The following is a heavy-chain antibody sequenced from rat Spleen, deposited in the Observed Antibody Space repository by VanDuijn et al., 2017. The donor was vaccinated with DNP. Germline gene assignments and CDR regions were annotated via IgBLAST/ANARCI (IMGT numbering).Heavy chain of an antibody. V-gene: IGHV3-1*01. CDR1: GYSITSNY. CDR2: ISYSGST. D-gene: IGHD1-6*01. J-gene: IGHJ2*01. CDR3: TREEAYFGYDYLDY. Sequence: EVQLQESGSGLVKPSQSLSLTCSVTGYSITSNYWGWIRKFPGNKLEYIGHISYSGSTNYNPALKSRISITRDTSKNQFFLQFNSVTTEDTATYFCTREEAYFGYDYLDYWGQGVMVTVSS.